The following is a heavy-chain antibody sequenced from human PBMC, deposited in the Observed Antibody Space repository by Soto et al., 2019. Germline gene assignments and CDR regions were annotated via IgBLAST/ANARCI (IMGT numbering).Heavy chain of an antibody. V-gene: IGHV4-59*01. CDR3: ASGGGYAFRSSQAPPIDI. CDR1: GGSISDFY. CDR2: LYYTGST. J-gene: IGHJ6*02. D-gene: IGHD3-3*01. Sequence: PSETLSLTCNVSGGSISDFYWSWIRQSPGKRLEWIGYLYYTGSTNYNPAHKSRVTISLDTSKSQFSLQVRSVTAADTAVYYCASGGGYAFRSSQAPPIDIWGQGTTVPVSS.